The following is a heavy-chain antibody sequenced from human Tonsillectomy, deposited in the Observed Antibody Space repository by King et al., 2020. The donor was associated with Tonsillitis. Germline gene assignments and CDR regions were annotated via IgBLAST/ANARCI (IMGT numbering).Heavy chain of an antibody. CDR1: GFTCDDHA. CDR3: AKAPGRWLHDGFDI. CDR2: ITGDGGST. J-gene: IGHJ3*02. Sequence: VQLVESGGGVVQPGGSLRLSCAASGFTCDDHAMHWVRQAPGKGLEWVSLITGDGGSTYYADSVKGRFTISRDNSIHSLYLQMKSLRTEETSLYYCAKAPGRWLHDGFDIWGRGTGVTVSS. V-gene: IGHV3-43*02. D-gene: IGHD4-23*01.